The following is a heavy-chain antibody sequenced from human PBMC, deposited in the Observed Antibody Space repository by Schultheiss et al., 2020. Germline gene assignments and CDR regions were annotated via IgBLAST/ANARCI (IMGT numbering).Heavy chain of an antibody. CDR3: ARAVSDTAMLNY. J-gene: IGHJ4*02. D-gene: IGHD5-18*01. CDR2: IWYDGSNK. Sequence: GGSLRLSCAASGFTFSSYCMHWVRQAPGKGLEWMAVIWYDGSNKYYADSVKGRFTISRENSKNTLYLQMNSLRAEDTALYYCARAVSDTAMLNYWGQGTLVTVSS. V-gene: IGHV3-33*01. CDR1: GFTFSSYC.